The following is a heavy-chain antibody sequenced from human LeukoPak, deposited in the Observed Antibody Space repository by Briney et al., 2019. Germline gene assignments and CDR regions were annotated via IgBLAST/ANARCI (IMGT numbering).Heavy chain of an antibody. CDR3: ARECHVDIVATPCNWFDP. Sequence: SQTPSLTCTVSGGSISSGGYYWSWIRQHPGKGLEWIGYIYYSGSTYYSPSLKSRVTISVDTSKNQFSLKLSSVTAADTAVYYCARECHVDIVATPCNWFDPWGQGTLVTVSS. J-gene: IGHJ5*02. D-gene: IGHD5-12*01. CDR2: IYYSGST. CDR1: GGSISSGGYY. V-gene: IGHV4-31*03.